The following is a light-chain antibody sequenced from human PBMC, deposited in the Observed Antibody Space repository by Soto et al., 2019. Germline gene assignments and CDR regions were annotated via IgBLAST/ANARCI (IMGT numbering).Light chain of an antibody. J-gene: IGKJ1*01. Sequence: EIVMTQSPATLSLSPGERATLFCRASQRFSTNLAWYQQKPGQAPRLLVYGASTRATGIPARFSGSGSGTEFTLTISSRQSEYFAVYYCQPYNNWPPWTFGQGTKVEVK. CDR1: QRFSTN. CDR2: GAS. V-gene: IGKV3-15*01. CDR3: QPYNNWPPWT.